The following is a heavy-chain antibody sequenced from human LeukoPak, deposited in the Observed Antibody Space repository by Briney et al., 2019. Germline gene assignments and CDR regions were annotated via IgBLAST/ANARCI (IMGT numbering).Heavy chain of an antibody. J-gene: IGHJ5*02. CDR3: ARGLGGIQLWSWFDP. CDR2: INPNSGGT. Sequence: ASVKVSCKASGYTFTGYYMHWVRQAPGQGLEWMGWINPNSGGTNYAQKFQGRVTMTRDTSISTAYMELSRLRSDDTAVYYCARGLGGIQLWSWFDPWGQGTLVTVSS. V-gene: IGHV1-2*02. CDR1: GYTFTGYY. D-gene: IGHD5-18*01.